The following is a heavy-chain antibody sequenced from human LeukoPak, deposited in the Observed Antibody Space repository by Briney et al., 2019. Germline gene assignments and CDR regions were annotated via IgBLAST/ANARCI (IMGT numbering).Heavy chain of an antibody. J-gene: IGHJ3*02. CDR1: GGSISSGGYY. Sequence: SETLSLTCTVSGGSISSGGYYWSWIRQPPGKGLEWIGYIYHSGSTYYNPSLKSRVTISVDRSKNQFSLKLSSVTAADTAVYYCARAVVPAARAFYAFDIWGQGTMVTVSS. V-gene: IGHV4-30-2*01. CDR2: IYHSGST. CDR3: ARAVVPAARAFYAFDI. D-gene: IGHD2-2*01.